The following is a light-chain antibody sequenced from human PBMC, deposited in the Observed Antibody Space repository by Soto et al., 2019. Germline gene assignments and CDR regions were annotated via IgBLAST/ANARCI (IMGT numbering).Light chain of an antibody. CDR1: QSVSSNY. V-gene: IGKV3-20*01. CDR3: QQYGISPWT. CDR2: GAS. Sequence: EIVLTQSPGTLSLSPGERATLSCRASQSVSSNYLAWYQQKPGQAPRPRIYGASSRATGMPDRFSGSGAGTDFTLTISRLESEEFVVYYCQQYGISPWTFGQETKEEIK. J-gene: IGKJ1*01.